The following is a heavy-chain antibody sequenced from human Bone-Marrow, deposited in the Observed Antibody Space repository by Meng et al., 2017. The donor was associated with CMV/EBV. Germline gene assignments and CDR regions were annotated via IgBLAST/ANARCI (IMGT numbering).Heavy chain of an antibody. Sequence: GESLKISCAASGFTFSSYSINWVRQAPGKGLEWVSSISSSSSYIYYADSVKGRFTISRDNAKNSLYLQMNSLRAEDTAVYYCARSRELVRADYWGQGTLVTVSS. J-gene: IGHJ4*02. V-gene: IGHV3-21*01. CDR2: ISSSSSYI. CDR3: ARSRELVRADY. CDR1: GFTFSSYS. D-gene: IGHD6-6*01.